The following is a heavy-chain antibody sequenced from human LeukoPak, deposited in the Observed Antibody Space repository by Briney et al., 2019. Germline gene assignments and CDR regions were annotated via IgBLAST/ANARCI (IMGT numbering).Heavy chain of an antibody. J-gene: IGHJ5*02. D-gene: IGHD6-13*01. Sequence: SETLSLTCTVSGGSITNYYWSWIRQPPGKGLEWIGYIYYSGSTKYKSSLKSRVTISVDTSKNQFSLKLSSVTAADTAVYYCARDTIAAAGRFDPWGQGTLVTVSS. CDR1: GGSITNYY. CDR2: IYYSGST. V-gene: IGHV4-59*12. CDR3: ARDTIAAAGRFDP.